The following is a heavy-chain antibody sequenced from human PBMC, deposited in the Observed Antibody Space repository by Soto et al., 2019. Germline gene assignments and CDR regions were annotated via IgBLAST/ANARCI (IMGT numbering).Heavy chain of an antibody. D-gene: IGHD5-12*01. CDR3: ARVAPGSQHFGY. J-gene: IGHJ4*02. CDR1: GFTFSSHW. Sequence: GGSLRLSCAASGFTFSSHWMHWVRQAPGKGLVWVSRINSDGSSTNYADSVKGRFTISRDNAKNTLYLQMNSLKAEDTAVFYCARVAPGSQHFGYWGQGALVTVSS. CDR2: INSDGSST. V-gene: IGHV3-74*01.